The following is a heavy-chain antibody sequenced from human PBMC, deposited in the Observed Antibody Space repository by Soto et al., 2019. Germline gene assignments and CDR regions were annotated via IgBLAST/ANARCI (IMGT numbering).Heavy chain of an antibody. D-gene: IGHD2-8*01. CDR3: AKYCSSDVCFDY. CDR1: GFTFSSCS. V-gene: IGHV3-48*02. J-gene: IGHJ4*02. Sequence: GGSLRLSCASSGFTFSSCSMNWVRQAPGKGLGWVSFISGSGDTKYYADSVKGRFTISRDNAKNSLYLQMSSLRDEDTAVYYCAKYCSSDVCFDYWGQGTLVTVLL. CDR2: ISGSGDTK.